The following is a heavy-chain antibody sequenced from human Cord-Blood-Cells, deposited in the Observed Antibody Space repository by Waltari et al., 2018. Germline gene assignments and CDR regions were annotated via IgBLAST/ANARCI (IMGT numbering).Heavy chain of an antibody. Sequence: QLQLQESGQGLVKPSEPLSLTCTVSGGSISSSSSYWGWLRQPPGKGQEWIGSIYYSGSTYYNPSLKSLVTISVDTSKNQFSLKLSSVTAADTAVYYCVAWVSEYDAFDIWGQGTMVTVSS. D-gene: IGHD6-13*01. J-gene: IGHJ3*02. CDR1: GGSISSSSSY. V-gene: IGHV4-39*01. CDR3: VAWVSEYDAFDI. CDR2: IYYSGST.